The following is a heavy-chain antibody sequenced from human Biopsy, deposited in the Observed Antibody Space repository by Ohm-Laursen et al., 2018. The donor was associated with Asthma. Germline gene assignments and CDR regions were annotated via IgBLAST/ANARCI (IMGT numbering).Heavy chain of an antibody. D-gene: IGHD4-17*01. CDR1: GYSLTDLS. CDR2: HDHEEGGT. J-gene: IGHJ4*02. Sequence: ASVKVSCKLSGYSLTDLSMHWVRQAPGQGLEWMGGHDHEEGGTVNARRFQGRVIMTEDTSTDTAYMELSSLSSDDTAVYYCASDFPKDYVRYNFQFWGQGTLVTVSS. V-gene: IGHV1-24*01. CDR3: ASDFPKDYVRYNFQF.